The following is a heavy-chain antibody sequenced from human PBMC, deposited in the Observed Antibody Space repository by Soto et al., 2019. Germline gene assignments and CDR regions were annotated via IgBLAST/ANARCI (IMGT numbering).Heavy chain of an antibody. CDR1: GGTFSSYA. J-gene: IGHJ6*02. CDR3: ARGANRGYCSSTSCSYYYYYGMDV. D-gene: IGHD2-2*01. V-gene: IGHV1-69*13. Sequence: GASVKVSCKASGGTFSSYAISWVRQAPGQGLEWMGGIIPIFGTANYAQKFQGRVTITADESTSTAYIELSSLRSEDTAVYYCARGANRGYCSSTSCSYYYYYGMDVWGQGTTVTVSS. CDR2: IIPIFGTA.